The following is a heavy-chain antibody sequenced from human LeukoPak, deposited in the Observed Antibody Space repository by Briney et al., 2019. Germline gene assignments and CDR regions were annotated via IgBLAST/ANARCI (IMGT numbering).Heavy chain of an antibody. CDR2: IYYSGST. CDR3: ARDGYTNNWFDP. J-gene: IGHJ5*02. V-gene: IGHV4-59*01. D-gene: IGHD5-24*01. CDR1: GGSISSYY. Sequence: SETLSLTCTVSGGSISSYYWSWIRQLPGKGLEWIGYIYYSGSTNYNPSLKSRVTISVDTSKNQFSLKLSSVTAADTAVYYCARDGYTNNWFDPWGQGTLVTVSS.